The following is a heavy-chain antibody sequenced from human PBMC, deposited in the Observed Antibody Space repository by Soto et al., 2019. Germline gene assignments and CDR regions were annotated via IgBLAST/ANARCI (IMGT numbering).Heavy chain of an antibody. CDR1: GGSISGSYYY. V-gene: IGHV4-39*07. Sequence: SETLSLTCAVSGGSISGSYYYWAWLRQSPGKGPEWIGSVFYTGFTSYNPSLESRVTISVDTSKNQFSLNLSSVTAADTAIYYCARVGWYTSGWYVDYFDYWGQGTVVTVSS. J-gene: IGHJ4*02. CDR2: VFYTGFT. CDR3: ARVGWYTSGWYVDYFDY. D-gene: IGHD6-19*01.